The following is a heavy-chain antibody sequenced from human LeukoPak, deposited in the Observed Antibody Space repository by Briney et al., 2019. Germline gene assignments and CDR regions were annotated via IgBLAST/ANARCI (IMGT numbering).Heavy chain of an antibody. Sequence: ASVKVSCMASGYTFTGYYMHWVRQAPGQGLEWMGWINPNSGGTNYAQKFQGRVTMTRDTSISTAHMELSTLRSDDTAVYYCARMGANDYGGNSGFDYWGQGTLVTVSS. CDR3: ARMGANDYGGNSGFDY. D-gene: IGHD4-23*01. CDR1: GYTFTGYY. V-gene: IGHV1-2*02. J-gene: IGHJ4*02. CDR2: INPNSGGT.